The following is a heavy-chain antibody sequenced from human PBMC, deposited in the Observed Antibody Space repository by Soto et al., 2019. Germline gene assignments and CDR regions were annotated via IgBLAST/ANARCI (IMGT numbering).Heavy chain of an antibody. D-gene: IGHD6-19*01. CDR1: GFTSSSYA. CDR3: ARSAISGWYKGRLVH. J-gene: IGHJ4*02. Sequence: GGSLRLSCAAAGFTSSSYAMHWVRQAPGKGLEWVAVISYDGSNKYYADSVKGRFTISRDNSKNTLYLQMNSLRAEDTAVYYCARSAISGWYKGRLVHWVPGPLATVSS. CDR2: ISYDGSNK. V-gene: IGHV3-30-3*01.